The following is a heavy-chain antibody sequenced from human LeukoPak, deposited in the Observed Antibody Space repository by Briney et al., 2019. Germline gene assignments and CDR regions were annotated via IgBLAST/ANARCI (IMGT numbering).Heavy chain of an antibody. CDR3: AVRDSSSWYNWFDP. J-gene: IGHJ5*02. Sequence: PGGSLRLSCAASGFTFSGYAMNWVRQAPGKGLEWVSAISGSGGSTYYADSVKGRFTISRDNSKNTLYLQMNSLRAEDTAVYYCAVRDSSSWYNWFDPWGQGTLVTVSS. D-gene: IGHD6-13*01. CDR2: ISGSGGST. CDR1: GFTFSGYA. V-gene: IGHV3-23*01.